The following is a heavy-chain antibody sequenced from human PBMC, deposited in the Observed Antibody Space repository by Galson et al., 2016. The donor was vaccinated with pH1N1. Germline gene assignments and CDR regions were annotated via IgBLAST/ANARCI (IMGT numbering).Heavy chain of an antibody. V-gene: IGHV3-48*03. Sequence: SLRLSCAASGFTFSSYEMNWVRQAPGKGLEWVSYISSNSSTIYYADSVKGRFTISGDNAKNSLYLQMNSLRAEDTALYYCAIDSYYYGMDVWGQGTTVTVSS. D-gene: IGHD3-3*01. J-gene: IGHJ6*02. CDR1: GFTFSSYE. CDR2: ISSNSSTI. CDR3: AIDSYYYGMDV.